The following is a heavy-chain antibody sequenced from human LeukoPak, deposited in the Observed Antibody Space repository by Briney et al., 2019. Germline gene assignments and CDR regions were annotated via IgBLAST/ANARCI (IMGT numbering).Heavy chain of an antibody. CDR2: VSADSSNT. J-gene: IGHJ4*02. Sequence: ASVTVSCTASGYTFSSYGISWVRQAPGQGLEGMGWVSADSSNTYYVQKLQGRLSMATDTSTSTAYMELRSLRSEDTAVYYCARDGWNNGWTPFDCWGQGTLVTVSS. CDR3: ARDGWNNGWTPFDC. V-gene: IGHV1-18*01. CDR1: GYTFSSYG. D-gene: IGHD1/OR15-1a*01.